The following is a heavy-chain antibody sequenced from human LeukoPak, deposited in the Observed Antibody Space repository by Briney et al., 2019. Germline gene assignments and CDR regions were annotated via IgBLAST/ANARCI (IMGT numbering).Heavy chain of an antibody. CDR1: GVTFSNYW. V-gene: IGHV3-7*01. CDR3: VRDGGVSGYDLLDY. Sequence: SGGSLRLSCAADGVTFSNYWMTCVRQAPGRGLEWVAHKSQDGSKESYMDSVKARFTISRDNPKISLSLQMNSLRAEDTAVYYCVRDGGVSGYDLLDYWGQGTLVTVSS. J-gene: IGHJ4*02. CDR2: KSQDGSKE. D-gene: IGHD5-12*01.